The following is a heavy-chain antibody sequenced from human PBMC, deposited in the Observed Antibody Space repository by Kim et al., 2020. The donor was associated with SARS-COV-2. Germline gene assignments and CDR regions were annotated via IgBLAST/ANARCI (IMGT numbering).Heavy chain of an antibody. CDR3: ARTIPPHFWPTTVTANYYYYGMDV. J-gene: IGHJ6*02. D-gene: IGHD4-17*01. CDR1: GGTFSSYA. CDR2: IIPIFGTA. V-gene: IGHV1-69*13. Sequence: SVKVSCKASGGTFSSYAISWVRQAPGQGLEWMGGIIPIFGTANYAQKFQGRVTITADESTSTAYTELSSLRSEDTAVYYCARTIPPHFWPTTVTANYYYYGMDVWGQGTTVTVSS.